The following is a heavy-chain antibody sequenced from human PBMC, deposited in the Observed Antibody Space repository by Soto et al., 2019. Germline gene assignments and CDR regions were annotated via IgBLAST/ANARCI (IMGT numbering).Heavy chain of an antibody. CDR1: GYTFTSYY. J-gene: IGHJ6*02. V-gene: IGHV1-46*03. D-gene: IGHD2-15*01. CDR2: INPSGGST. CDR3: AKGCSGGSCYSVRGPKSNYYYYYGMDV. Sequence: ASVKVSCKASGYTFTSYYMHWVRQAPGQGLEWMGIINPSGGSTSYAQKFQGRVTMTKDTSTSTVYMELSSLRSEDTAVYYCAKGCSGGSCYSVRGPKSNYYYYYGMDVWGQGTTVTVS.